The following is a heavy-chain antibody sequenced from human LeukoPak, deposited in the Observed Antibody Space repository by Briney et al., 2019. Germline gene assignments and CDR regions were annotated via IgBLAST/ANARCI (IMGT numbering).Heavy chain of an antibody. D-gene: IGHD4-17*01. V-gene: IGHV3-15*01. Sequence: PGGSLRLSCAASGFTFSNAWMSWVRQAPGKGLEWVGRIKSKTDGGTTDYAAPVKGGFTISRDDSKNTLYLQMNSLKTEDTAVYYCTTAPDYGDYEDYWGQGTLVTVSS. CDR3: TTAPDYGDYEDY. CDR1: GFTFSNAW. J-gene: IGHJ4*02. CDR2: IKSKTDGGTT.